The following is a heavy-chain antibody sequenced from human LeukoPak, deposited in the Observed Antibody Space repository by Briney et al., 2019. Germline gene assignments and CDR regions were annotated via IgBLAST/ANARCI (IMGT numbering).Heavy chain of an antibody. J-gene: IGHJ6*03. V-gene: IGHV1-2*02. CDR3: ASLEVPGYYYYYYMDV. Sequence: GASVKVSCKDSEYTFIGYYIHWVRQAPGQGPEWMGWINPKSGGTNYAQRFQGRVTMTTDTSITTVYMELSRLTSDDTAVYYCASLEVPGYYYYYYMDVWGKGTTVTVSS. CDR2: INPKSGGT. CDR1: EYTFIGYY. D-gene: IGHD3-10*01.